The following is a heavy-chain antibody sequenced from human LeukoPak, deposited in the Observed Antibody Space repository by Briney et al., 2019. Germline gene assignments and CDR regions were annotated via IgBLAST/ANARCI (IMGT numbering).Heavy chain of an antibody. CDR2: IFHSGSN. J-gene: IGHJ6*03. Sequence: RASETLSLTCTVSGDSISRSSYYWGWTRQPPGEGLEWIGSIFHSGSNYNNPSLKSRVTISVDTSKNQFSLKLSSVTAADTAVYYCARGNFIVGATMFLYYMDVWGKGTTVTISS. CDR3: ARGNFIVGATMFLYYMDV. CDR1: GDSISRSSYY. D-gene: IGHD1-26*01. V-gene: IGHV4-39*07.